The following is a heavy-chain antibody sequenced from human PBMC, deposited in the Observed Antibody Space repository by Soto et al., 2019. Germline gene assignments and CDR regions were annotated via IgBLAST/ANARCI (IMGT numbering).Heavy chain of an antibody. D-gene: IGHD2-2*01. Sequence: GGSLRLSCAASGFTFSSYGMHWVRQAPGKGLEWVAVIWYDGSNKYYADSVKGRFTISRDNSKNTLYLQMNSLRAEDTAVYYCARVRIRYCISTNCPFDYWGQGTLVTVSS. J-gene: IGHJ4*02. CDR3: ARVRIRYCISTNCPFDY. CDR2: IWYDGSNK. V-gene: IGHV3-33*01. CDR1: GFTFSSYG.